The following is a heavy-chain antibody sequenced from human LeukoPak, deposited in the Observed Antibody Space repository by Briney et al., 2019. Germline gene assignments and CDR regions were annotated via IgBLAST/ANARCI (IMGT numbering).Heavy chain of an antibody. V-gene: IGHV3-7*01. Sequence: GGSLRLSCSASEFTFSNFWMSWVRQAPGKGPEWVANIKQDGSEKYYVDSVKGRFTISRDNAETSLHLQMNSLRAEDTAVYYCAKGRELLDYFDYWGQGTLVTVSS. CDR2: IKQDGSEK. CDR3: AKGRELLDYFDY. D-gene: IGHD1-26*01. J-gene: IGHJ4*02. CDR1: EFTFSNFW.